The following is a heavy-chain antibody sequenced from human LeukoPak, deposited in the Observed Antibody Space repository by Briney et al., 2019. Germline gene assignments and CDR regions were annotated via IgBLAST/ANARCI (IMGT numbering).Heavy chain of an antibody. CDR3: ARAPRLELLNAFDI. D-gene: IGHD1-7*01. CDR2: IIPIFGTA. Sequence: ASVKVSCKASGGTFSSYAISWVRQAPGQGLEWMGGIIPIFGTANYAQKFQGRVTITTDESTSTAYMELSSLRSEDTAVYYCARAPRLELLNAFDIWGQGTMVTVSS. J-gene: IGHJ3*02. V-gene: IGHV1-69*05. CDR1: GGTFSSYA.